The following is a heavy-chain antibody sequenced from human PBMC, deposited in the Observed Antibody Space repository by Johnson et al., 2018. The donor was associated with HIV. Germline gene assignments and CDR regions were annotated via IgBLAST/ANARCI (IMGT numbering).Heavy chain of an antibody. CDR1: GFTFSSYA. CDR3: ARDASWDDAFDI. J-gene: IGHJ3*02. CDR2: ISYDGSIT. D-gene: IGHD2-2*01. Sequence: QVHLVESGGGVVQPGRSLRLSCAASGFTFSSYAMHWVRQAPGKGLEWVALISYDGSITYYAHSVKGRFTISRDNSKNTLYLQMNSLRAEDTAVYYCARDASWDDAFDIWGQGTMVTVSS. V-gene: IGHV3-30*04.